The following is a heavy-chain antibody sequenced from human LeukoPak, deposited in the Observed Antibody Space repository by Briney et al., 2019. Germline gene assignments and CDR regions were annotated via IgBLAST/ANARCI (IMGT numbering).Heavy chain of an antibody. Sequence: SVKVSCKASGGTLSSYAISWVRQAPGQGLEWMGRIIPILGIANYAQKFQGRVTITADKSTSTAYMELSSLRSEDTAVYYCAREGDSSGYYFYFDYWGQGTLVTVSS. CDR2: IIPILGIA. V-gene: IGHV1-69*04. CDR1: GGTLSSYA. D-gene: IGHD3-22*01. CDR3: AREGDSSGYYFYFDY. J-gene: IGHJ4*02.